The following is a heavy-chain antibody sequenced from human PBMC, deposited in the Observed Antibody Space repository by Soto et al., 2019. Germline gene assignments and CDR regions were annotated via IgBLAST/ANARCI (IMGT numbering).Heavy chain of an antibody. CDR2: IDWDDDK. J-gene: IGHJ4*02. Sequence: SGPTLVNPTQTLTLTCTFSGFSLTTIGMRVSWIRQPPGKALEWLARIDWDDDKFYKTSLKTRLTISKDSSKNQVVLTMTNMDPVDTATYYCARMFHCSGGTCPFDYWGQGALVTVSS. CDR3: ARMFHCSGGTCPFDY. V-gene: IGHV2-70*04. D-gene: IGHD2-15*01. CDR1: GFSLTTIGMR.